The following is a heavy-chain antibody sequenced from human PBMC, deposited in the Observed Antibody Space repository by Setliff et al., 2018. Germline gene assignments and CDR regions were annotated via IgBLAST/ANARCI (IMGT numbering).Heavy chain of an antibody. J-gene: IGHJ4*02. CDR3: AKDWGSGMKFDY. D-gene: IGHD3-10*01. CDR2: MSLDETNK. Sequence: PGGSLRLSCAASGFTFTNYIIHWVRQAPGKGLEWVAVMSLDETNKYYADSVRGRFTISRDISKNTLYLQMNSLRAEDTAVYYCAKDWGSGMKFDYWGQGTLVTVSS. V-gene: IGHV3-30-3*01. CDR1: GFTFTNYI.